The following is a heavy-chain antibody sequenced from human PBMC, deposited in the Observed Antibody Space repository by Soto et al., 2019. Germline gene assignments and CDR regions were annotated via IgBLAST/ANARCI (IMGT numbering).Heavy chain of an antibody. V-gene: IGHV1-18*01. CDR2: ISAYNGNT. Sequence: QVQLVQSGAEVKKPGASVKVSCKASGYTFTSYGISWVRQAPGQGLEWMGWISAYNGNTNYAQKLQGRVTMTTDTSTSTAYMELRSLRSDVTAVYYCARVDNGGNYVFYYYYYMDVWGKGTTVTVSS. J-gene: IGHJ6*03. CDR1: GYTFTSYG. CDR3: ARVDNGGNYVFYYYYYMDV. D-gene: IGHD2-21*02.